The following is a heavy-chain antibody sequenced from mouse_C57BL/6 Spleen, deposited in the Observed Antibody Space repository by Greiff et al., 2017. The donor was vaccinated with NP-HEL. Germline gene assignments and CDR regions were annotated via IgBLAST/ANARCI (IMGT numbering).Heavy chain of an antibody. CDR1: GFTFTDYY. CDR2: IRNKANGYTT. D-gene: IGHD6-2*01. CDR3: AREGSRFAY. J-gene: IGHJ3*01. V-gene: IGHV7-3*01. Sequence: EVQLVESGGGLVQPGGSLSLSCAASGFTFTDYYMSWVRQPPGKALEWLGFIRNKANGYTTEYSASVKGRFTISRDNSQSILYLQMNALRAEDSATYYCAREGSRFAYWGQGTLVTVSA.